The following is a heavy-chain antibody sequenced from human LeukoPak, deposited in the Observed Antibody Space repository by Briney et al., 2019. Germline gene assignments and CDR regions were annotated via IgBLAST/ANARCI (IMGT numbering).Heavy chain of an antibody. CDR2: INIDASST. CDR3: ARVGLYYYDSSGYASGAFDI. Sequence: PGGSLRLSCAASGFTFSSYWMRWVRHAPGKGRVWVSRINIDASSTIYADSVKGRFTISRDTAKNTLYLQMNSLRAEDTAVYYCARVGLYYYDSSGYASGAFDIWGQGTMVTVSS. CDR1: GFTFSSYW. J-gene: IGHJ3*02. V-gene: IGHV3-74*01. D-gene: IGHD3-22*01.